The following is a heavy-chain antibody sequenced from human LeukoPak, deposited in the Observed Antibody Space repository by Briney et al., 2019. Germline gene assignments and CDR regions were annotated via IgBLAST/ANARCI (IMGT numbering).Heavy chain of an antibody. Sequence: PGGSLRLSCAASGFTFSSYAMSWVRQAPGKGLEWLSAISGSGGSTYYADSVKGRFTISRDNSKNTLYLQMNSLRAEDTAVYYCAKGSGSSGRVIDYWGQGTLVTVSS. J-gene: IGHJ4*02. CDR3: AKGSGSSGRVIDY. D-gene: IGHD1-26*01. CDR1: GFTFSSYA. V-gene: IGHV3-23*01. CDR2: ISGSGGST.